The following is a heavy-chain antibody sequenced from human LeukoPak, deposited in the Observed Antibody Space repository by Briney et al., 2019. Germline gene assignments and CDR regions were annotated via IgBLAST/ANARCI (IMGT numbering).Heavy chain of an antibody. CDR3: ARGPIQLWFYYYYYYGMDV. D-gene: IGHD5-18*01. CDR1: GYTFTSYG. J-gene: IGHJ6*02. CDR2: ISAYNGNT. V-gene: IGHV1-18*01. Sequence: ASVKVSCKASGYTFTSYGISWVRQAPGQGLEWMGWISAYNGNTNYAQKLQGRVTMTRNTSISTAYMELSSLRSEDTAVYYCARGPIQLWFYYYYYYGMDVWGQGTTVTVSS.